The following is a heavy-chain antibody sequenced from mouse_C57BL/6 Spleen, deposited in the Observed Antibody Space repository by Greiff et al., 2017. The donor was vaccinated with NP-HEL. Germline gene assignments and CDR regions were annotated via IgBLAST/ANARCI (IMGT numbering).Heavy chain of an antibody. Sequence: QVQLQQSGAELVRPGASVKLSCKASGYTFTDYYINWVKQRPGQGLEWIGRIYPGSGNTYYNEKFKGKATLTAETSSSTAYMQLSSLTSEDSAVYFCARDGGTAQAWFAYWGQGTLVTVSA. J-gene: IGHJ3*01. CDR2: IYPGSGNT. CDR1: GYTFTDYY. CDR3: ARDGGTAQAWFAY. V-gene: IGHV1-76*01. D-gene: IGHD3-2*02.